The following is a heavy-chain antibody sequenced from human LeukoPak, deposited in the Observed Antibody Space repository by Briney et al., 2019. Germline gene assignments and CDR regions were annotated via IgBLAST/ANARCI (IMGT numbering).Heavy chain of an antibody. V-gene: IGHV3-23*01. CDR1: GFTFNNYA. J-gene: IGHJ4*02. Sequence: PGGSLRLSCAASGFTFNNYAMNWVRQAPGKGLEWVPSISGGGETTYYADSAKGRFTISRDNSQNTLYLQMNSLRAEDTAVYYCARDYADYVGYFFFDYWGQGTPVTVSS. D-gene: IGHD4-17*01. CDR2: ISGGGETT. CDR3: ARDYADYVGYFFFDY.